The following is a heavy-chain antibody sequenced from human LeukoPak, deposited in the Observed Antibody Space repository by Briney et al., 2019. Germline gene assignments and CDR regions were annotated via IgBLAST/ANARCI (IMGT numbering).Heavy chain of an antibody. CDR3: AKLDYYDSSGYAIFDY. CDR2: ISGSGGST. J-gene: IGHJ4*02. V-gene: IGHV3-23*01. CDR1: GFTFSSYA. D-gene: IGHD3-22*01. Sequence: GGSLRLSCAASGFTFSSYAMSWVRQAPGKGLEWVSAISGSGGSTYYADSVKGRLTISRDNSKNTLYLQMNSLRAEDTAVYYCAKLDYYDSSGYAIFDYWGQGTLVTVSS.